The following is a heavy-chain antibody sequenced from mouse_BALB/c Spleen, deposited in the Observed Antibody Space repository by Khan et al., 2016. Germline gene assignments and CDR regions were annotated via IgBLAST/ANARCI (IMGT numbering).Heavy chain of an antibody. Sequence: EVELVESGGGLVQPGGSRKLSCAASGFTFSSFGMHWVRQAPEKGLEWVAYISSGSSTIYYADTVKGRFTISRDNPKNTLFLHMTSLRSEDSAMYYWARKGARSAYAMDYWGQGTSVTVSS. CDR1: GFTFSSFG. CDR2: ISSGSSTI. D-gene: IGHD6-1*01. CDR3: ARKGARSAYAMDY. V-gene: IGHV5-17*02. J-gene: IGHJ4*01.